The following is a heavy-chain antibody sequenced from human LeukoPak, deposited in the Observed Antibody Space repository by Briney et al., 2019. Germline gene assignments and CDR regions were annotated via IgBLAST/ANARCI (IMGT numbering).Heavy chain of an antibody. CDR3: ARGPGDYDASDI. J-gene: IGHJ3*02. CDR2: IKENGNEQ. D-gene: IGHD4-11*01. Sequence: GGSLRLSCEASGFTFNNYWMRWVGQAPGKGAEGVAQIKENGNEQYYADYVKGRFTISRDTVKHSLCLQMNSLRVEDTAVYYCARGPGDYDASDIWGPGTMVTVSS. CDR1: GFTFNNYW. V-gene: IGHV3-7*01.